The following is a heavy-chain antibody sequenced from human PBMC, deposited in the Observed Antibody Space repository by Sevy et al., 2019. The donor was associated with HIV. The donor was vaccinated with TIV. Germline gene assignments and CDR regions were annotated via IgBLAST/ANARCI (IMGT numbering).Heavy chain of an antibody. CDR2: ISTHNGDT. CDR3: ARRIYYDSSAYYWWFDP. D-gene: IGHD3-22*01. CDR1: GYTFTNYG. J-gene: IGHJ5*02. Sequence: ASVKVSCKASGYTFTNYGISWVRPAPGQGLEWMGWISTHNGDTNYAQKLQGRVTMTTDTSTSTAYMELRSLRSDDTAVYYCARRIYYDSSAYYWWFDPWGQGTLVTVSS. V-gene: IGHV1-18*01.